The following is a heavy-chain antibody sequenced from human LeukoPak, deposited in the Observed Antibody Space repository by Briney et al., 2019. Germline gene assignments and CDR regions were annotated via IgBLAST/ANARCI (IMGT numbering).Heavy chain of an antibody. D-gene: IGHD2-2*01. CDR1: GFTFSSYA. CDR2: ISGSGGST. V-gene: IGHV3-23*01. Sequence: GGSLRLSCAASGFTFSSYAMSWVRQAPGKGLEWVSAISGSGGSTYYADSVKGRFTISRDNSKNTLYLQMNSLRAGDTAVYYCAKAAVPRQLWSRYYFDYWGQGTLVTVSS. CDR3: AKAAVPRQLWSRYYFDY. J-gene: IGHJ4*02.